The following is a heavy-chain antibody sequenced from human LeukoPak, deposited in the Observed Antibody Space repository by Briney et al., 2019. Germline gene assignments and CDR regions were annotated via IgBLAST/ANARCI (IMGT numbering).Heavy chain of an antibody. Sequence: GGSLRLSCAASGFTFSSYGMHWVRQAPGKGLEWVAVIWYDGSNKYYADSVKGRFTISRDNSKNTLYLQMNSLRAEDTAVYYCAKDGIAVAGIIGNWFDPWGQGTLVTVSS. CDR1: GFTFSSYG. CDR2: IWYDGSNK. V-gene: IGHV3-30*02. CDR3: AKDGIAVAGIIGNWFDP. D-gene: IGHD6-19*01. J-gene: IGHJ5*02.